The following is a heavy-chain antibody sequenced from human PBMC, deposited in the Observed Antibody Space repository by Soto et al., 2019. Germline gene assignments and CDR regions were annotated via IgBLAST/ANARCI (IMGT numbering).Heavy chain of an antibody. CDR1: GYTFTSNG. D-gene: IGHD2-15*01. V-gene: IGHV1-3*01. Sequence: ASVKVSCKASGYTFTSNGISWVRQAPGQRLEWMGWINAGNGNTKYSQKFQGRVTITRDTSASTAYMELSSLRSEDTAVYYCARGRYCSGGTCYGMDVWGQGTTVTVSS. CDR3: ARGRYCSGGTCYGMDV. J-gene: IGHJ6*02. CDR2: INAGNGNT.